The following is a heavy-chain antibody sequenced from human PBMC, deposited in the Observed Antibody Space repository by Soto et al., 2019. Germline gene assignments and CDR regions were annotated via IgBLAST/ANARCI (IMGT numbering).Heavy chain of an antibody. J-gene: IGHJ4*02. Sequence: AGSVRLSCAASGFTFSSYAMSWVRQAPGMGLEWVSAISGSGGSTYYADSVKGRFTISRDNSKNTLYLQMNSLRAEDTAVYYCAKGAVPTTPVPLFDYWGQGTLVTVSS. V-gene: IGHV3-23*01. CDR1: GFTFSSYA. CDR2: ISGSGGST. D-gene: IGHD1-1*01. CDR3: AKGAVPTTPVPLFDY.